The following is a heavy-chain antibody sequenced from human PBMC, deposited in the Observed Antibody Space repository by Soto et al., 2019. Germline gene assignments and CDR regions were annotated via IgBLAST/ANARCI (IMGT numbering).Heavy chain of an antibody. Sequence: PSETRSVTCTVAGGSISSYYWTWIRQPPGKGLDWIGFMYNSVSTHYNPSLKSRVTISLDTAKNQFSLNLRSVTAADTAVYGGERAHVLRYCDWLDRKINSFDARGKGTLVTVSS. CDR2: MYNSVST. V-gene: IGHV4-59*08. J-gene: IGHJ5*02. CDR1: GGSISSYY. D-gene: IGHD3-9*01. CDR3: ERAHVLRYCDWLDRKINSFDA.